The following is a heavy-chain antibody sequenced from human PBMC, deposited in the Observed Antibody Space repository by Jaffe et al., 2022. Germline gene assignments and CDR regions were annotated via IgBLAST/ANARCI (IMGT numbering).Heavy chain of an antibody. CDR1: GFTFGDYA. CDR3: TREPNYGGNSRFDY. V-gene: IGHV3-49*04. D-gene: IGHD4-17*01. Sequence: EVQLVESGGGLVQPGRSLRLSCTASGFTFGDYAMSWVRQAPGKGLEWVGFIRSKAYGGTTEYAASVKGRFTISRDDSKSIAYLQMNSLKTEDTAVYYCTREPNYGGNSRFDYWGQGTLVTVSS. CDR2: IRSKAYGGTT. J-gene: IGHJ4*02.